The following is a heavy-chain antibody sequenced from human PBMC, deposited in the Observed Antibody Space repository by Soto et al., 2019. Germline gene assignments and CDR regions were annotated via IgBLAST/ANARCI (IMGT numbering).Heavy chain of an antibody. Sequence: SVKVTCKASGYTFTSNGSRWVRQAPGQGLEWMGWISAYNGNTNYAQKLQGRVTMTTDTSTSTAYMELRSLRSDDTAVYYCARDISGYCSGGSCPFDYWGQGTLVTVSS. CDR2: ISAYNGNT. CDR1: GYTFTSNG. D-gene: IGHD2-15*01. J-gene: IGHJ4*02. V-gene: IGHV1-18*01. CDR3: ARDISGYCSGGSCPFDY.